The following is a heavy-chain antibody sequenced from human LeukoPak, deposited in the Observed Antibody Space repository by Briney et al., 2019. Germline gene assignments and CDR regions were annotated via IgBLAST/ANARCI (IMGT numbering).Heavy chain of an antibody. J-gene: IGHJ4*02. Sequence: GGSLSLSCAASGFTFSSYEMNWVRQAPGKGLEWVSYISSSGSTIYYADSVKGRFTISRDNAKNSLYLQMNSLRAEDTAVYYCARIEYGDYTYYFDYWGQGTLVTVSS. CDR2: ISSSGSTI. D-gene: IGHD4-17*01. CDR1: GFTFSSYE. CDR3: ARIEYGDYTYYFDY. V-gene: IGHV3-48*03.